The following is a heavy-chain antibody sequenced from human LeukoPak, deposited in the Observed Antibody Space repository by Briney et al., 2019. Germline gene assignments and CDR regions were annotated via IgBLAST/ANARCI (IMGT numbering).Heavy chain of an antibody. Sequence: GGSLRLSCAVSGFTVSYNYMSWIRQAPGKGLEWVSVIYAGGSTYYADSVKGRFTISRDNSKNTLYLQMNSLRAEDTAVYYCARGSYCSSTSCPDDAFDIWGQGTMVTVSS. CDR3: ARGSYCSSTSCPDDAFDI. J-gene: IGHJ3*02. D-gene: IGHD2-2*01. CDR1: GFTVSYNY. V-gene: IGHV3-66*01. CDR2: IYAGGST.